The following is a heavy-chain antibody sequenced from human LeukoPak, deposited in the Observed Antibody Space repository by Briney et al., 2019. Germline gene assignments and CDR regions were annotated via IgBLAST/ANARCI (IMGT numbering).Heavy chain of an antibody. V-gene: IGHV1-2*02. CDR2: INPNSGGT. Sequence: AASVKVSCKASGYTFTGYYMHWVRQAPGQGLEWMGWINPNSGGTNYAQKFQGRVTMTRDTSISTAYMELSRLRSDETAVYYCARDGYSSSWENWFDPWGQGNLVTVSS. CDR1: GYTFTGYY. CDR3: ARDGYSSSWENWFDP. J-gene: IGHJ5*02. D-gene: IGHD6-13*01.